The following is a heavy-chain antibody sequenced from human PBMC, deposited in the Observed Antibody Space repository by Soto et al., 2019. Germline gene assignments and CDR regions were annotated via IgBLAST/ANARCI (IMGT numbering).Heavy chain of an antibody. CDR3: ARRGSGSIRLPNWFDP. J-gene: IGHJ5*02. Sequence: SETLSLTCAVYGGSFSGYYWSWIRQPPGKGLEWIGEINHSGSTNYNPSLKSRVTISVDTSKNQFSLRLSSVTAADTAVYYCARRGSGSIRLPNWFDPWGQGTLVTVSS. CDR2: INHSGST. D-gene: IGHD3-3*01. CDR1: GGSFSGYY. V-gene: IGHV4-34*01.